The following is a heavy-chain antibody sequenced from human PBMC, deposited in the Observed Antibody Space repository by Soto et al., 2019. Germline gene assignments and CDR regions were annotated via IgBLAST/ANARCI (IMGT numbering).Heavy chain of an antibody. J-gene: IGHJ4*02. CDR2: IYPGDSDT. CDR3: ARPANTVADHFDL. V-gene: IGHV5-51*01. D-gene: IGHD4-17*01. CDR1: GYTFTDYW. Sequence: GESLKISCKGSGYTFTDYWIGWVRQLPGKGLEWMGIIYPGDSDTRYSPSFQGHVTITVDKSTSTAYLQWNTLKASDTAMYYRARPANTVADHFDLWGQGTPVTVSS.